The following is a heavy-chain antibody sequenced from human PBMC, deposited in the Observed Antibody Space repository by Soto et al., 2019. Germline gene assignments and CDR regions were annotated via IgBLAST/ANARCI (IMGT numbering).Heavy chain of an antibody. V-gene: IGHV3-30*18. CDR1: GFAFSTYG. CDR3: AKKIADSSAYLY. CDR2: ISYDGSNK. Sequence: PGGSLRLSCAASGFAFSTYGMHWVRQAPGKGLEWVAVISYDGSNKYYADSVKGRFTISRDNSKNTLYLQMDSLSSEDTAVYYCAKKIADSSAYLYWGQGTLVTVSS. J-gene: IGHJ4*02. D-gene: IGHD3-22*01.